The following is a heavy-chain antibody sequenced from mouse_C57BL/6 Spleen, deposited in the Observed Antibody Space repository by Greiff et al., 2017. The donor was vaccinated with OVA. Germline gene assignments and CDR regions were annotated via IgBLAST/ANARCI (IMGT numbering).Heavy chain of an antibody. J-gene: IGHJ2*01. Sequence: VQLQQSVAELVRPGASVKLSCTASGFNIKNTYMHWVKQRPEQGLEWIGRIDPANGNTKYAPKFQGKATITADTSSNTAYLQPSSLTSKHTTIYYGARDYYGSSVYYIDYWGQGTTLTVSS. V-gene: IGHV14-3*01. CDR1: GFNIKNTY. D-gene: IGHD1-1*01. CDR3: ARDYYGSSVYYIDY. CDR2: IDPANGNT.